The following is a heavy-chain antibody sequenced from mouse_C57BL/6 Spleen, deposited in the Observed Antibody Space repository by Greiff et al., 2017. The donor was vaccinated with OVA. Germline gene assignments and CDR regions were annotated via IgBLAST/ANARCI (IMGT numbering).Heavy chain of an antibody. CDR1: GYTFTSYD. CDR2: IYPRDGST. V-gene: IGHV1-85*01. D-gene: IGHD1-1*01. Sequence: QVQLQQSGPELVKPGASVKLSCKASGYTFTSYDINWVKQRPGQGLEWIGWIYPRDGSTKYNEKFKGKATLTVDTSSSTAYMELHSLTSEDSAVYVCAREGFYYGSSHWYFDVWGTGTTVTVSS. J-gene: IGHJ1*03. CDR3: AREGFYYGSSHWYFDV.